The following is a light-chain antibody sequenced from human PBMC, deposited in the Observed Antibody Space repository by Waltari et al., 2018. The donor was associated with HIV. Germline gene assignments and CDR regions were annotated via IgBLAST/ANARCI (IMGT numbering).Light chain of an antibody. J-gene: IGLJ2*01. Sequence: QSMLTQPPSVSGAPGQRVTISCSGSSSNIGARYDVHWYQHIPGTAPKLSIYESTYLPSGVPDLCSASASGTSASLAITVIQAEDEADYYCQSFDSFVTSSVFGGGTKLTVL. CDR1: SSNIGARYD. CDR3: QSFDSFVTSSV. V-gene: IGLV1-40*01. CDR2: EST.